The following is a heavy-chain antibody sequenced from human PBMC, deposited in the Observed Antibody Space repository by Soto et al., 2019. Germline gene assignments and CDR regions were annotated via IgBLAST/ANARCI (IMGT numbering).Heavy chain of an antibody. Sequence: EVQLLESGGGLAQPGGSLRLSCAASGFTFSSYPMSWVRQAPGQGLGWVAGIVASGGITHYEDPVKGRFTISRDNSKTTLDLQMNSLRAEDTAVYYCAKNSAATIRVGYDYWGQGTLVTVSS. J-gene: IGHJ4*02. CDR1: GFTFSSYP. V-gene: IGHV3-23*01. D-gene: IGHD5-12*01. CDR2: IVASGGIT. CDR3: AKNSAATIRVGYDY.